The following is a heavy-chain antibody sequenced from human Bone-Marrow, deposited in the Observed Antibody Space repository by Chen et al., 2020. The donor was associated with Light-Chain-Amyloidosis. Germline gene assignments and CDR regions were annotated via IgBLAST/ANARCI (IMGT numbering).Heavy chain of an antibody. Sequence: QVQLVASGGGAVQPGRSLRHSCAASGFRFRNYAMHWVRQTPDKGLEWLAVISDNGTKKFYRDSVQGRFTISRDNSKTTLYMAMDTLTVEDTAIYYCAREGGGVEGRPFDYWGQGALVTVSS. CDR3: AREGGGVEGRPFDY. CDR2: ISDNGTKK. D-gene: IGHD3-16*01. J-gene: IGHJ4*02. CDR1: GFRFRNYA. V-gene: IGHV3-30-3*01.